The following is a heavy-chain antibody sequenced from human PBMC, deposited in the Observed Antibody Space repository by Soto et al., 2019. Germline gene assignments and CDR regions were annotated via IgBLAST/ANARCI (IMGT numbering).Heavy chain of an antibody. J-gene: IGHJ5*02. CDR3: ARTPFRPYSSSWYWFDP. D-gene: IGHD6-13*01. CDR2: INAGNGNT. Sequence: GASVKVSCKASGYTFTSYAMHWVRQAPGQRLEWMGWINAGNGNTKYSQKFQGRVTITRDTSASTAYMELSSLRSEDTAVYYCARTPFRPYSSSWYWFDPWGQGTLVTVSS. CDR1: GYTFTSYA. V-gene: IGHV1-3*01.